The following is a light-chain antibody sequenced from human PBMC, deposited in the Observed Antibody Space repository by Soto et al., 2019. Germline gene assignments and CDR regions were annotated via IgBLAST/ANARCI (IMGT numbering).Light chain of an antibody. CDR3: GTRDSSRIGYV. CDR1: NSNIGSYT. V-gene: IGLV1-51*01. Sequence: QSVLTQPPSASGTPGQRVTISCFGSNSNIGSYTVNWYQQLPGTAPKLLIYDNNKRPSGIPDRFSGSKSGTSATLDITGLQTGDEADYYCGTRDSSRIGYVFGTGTKVTVL. J-gene: IGLJ1*01. CDR2: DNN.